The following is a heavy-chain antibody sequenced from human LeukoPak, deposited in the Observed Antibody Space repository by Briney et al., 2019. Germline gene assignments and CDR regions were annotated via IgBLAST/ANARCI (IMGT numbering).Heavy chain of an antibody. J-gene: IGHJ4*02. Sequence: TGGSLRLSCAASGFTFSSYSMNWVRQAPGKGLEWVSYVSSSSSTIYYADSVKGRFTISRDNSKNTLYLQMNSLRAEDTAVYYCAKDLGSSGWYIDYWGQGTLVTVSS. CDR1: GFTFSSYS. D-gene: IGHD6-19*01. CDR2: VSSSSSTI. CDR3: AKDLGSSGWYIDY. V-gene: IGHV3-48*01.